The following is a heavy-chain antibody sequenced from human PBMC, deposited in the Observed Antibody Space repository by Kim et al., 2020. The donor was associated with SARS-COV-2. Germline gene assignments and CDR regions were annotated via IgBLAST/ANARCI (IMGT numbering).Heavy chain of an antibody. Sequence: ASVKVSCKAAGYTFTSYGISWVRQAPGQGLEWMGWIGGKNGNTNYAQKFQDRVTMTTDTSTSSAYMELRSLRSDDTAFYYCARDLRAATTFDNWGQGTLVTVSS. CDR1: GYTFTSYG. CDR2: IGGKNGNT. J-gene: IGHJ4*02. D-gene: IGHD5-12*01. CDR3: ARDLRAATTFDN. V-gene: IGHV1-18*01.